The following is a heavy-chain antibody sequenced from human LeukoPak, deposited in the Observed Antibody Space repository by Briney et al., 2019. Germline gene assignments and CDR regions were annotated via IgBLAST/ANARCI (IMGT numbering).Heavy chain of an antibody. V-gene: IGHV1-46*01. Sequence: ASVKVSCKASGDTFTRYYMHWVRQAPGQGLEWMGIINPSTGSTGYAQKFQGRVTITRNTSISTAYMELSSLRSEDTAVYYCARGGMITFGGVHYYFDYWGQGTLVTVSS. CDR2: INPSTGST. CDR3: ARGGMITFGGVHYYFDY. J-gene: IGHJ4*02. CDR1: GDTFTRYY. D-gene: IGHD3-16*01.